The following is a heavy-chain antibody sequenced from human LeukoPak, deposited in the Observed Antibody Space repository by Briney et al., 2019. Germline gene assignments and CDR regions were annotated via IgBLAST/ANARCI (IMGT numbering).Heavy chain of an antibody. CDR3: AKGSSGFDFWSGYYPRVI. CDR2: IRYDGSNK. CDR1: GFTFSSYG. J-gene: IGHJ4*02. V-gene: IGHV3-30*02. Sequence: PGGSLRLSCAASGFTFSSYGMHWVRQAPGKGLEWVAFIRYDGSNKYYADSVKGRFTISRDNSKNTLYLQMNSLRAEDTAVYYCAKGSSGFDFWSGYYPRVIWGQGTLVTVSS. D-gene: IGHD3-3*01.